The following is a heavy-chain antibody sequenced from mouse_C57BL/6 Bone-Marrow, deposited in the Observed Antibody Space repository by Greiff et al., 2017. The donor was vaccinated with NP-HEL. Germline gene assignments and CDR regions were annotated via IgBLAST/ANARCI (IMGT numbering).Heavy chain of an antibody. J-gene: IGHJ4*01. CDR3: LITTVVAPYYYAMDY. CDR1: GYTFTSYW. D-gene: IGHD1-1*01. CDR2: IYPGSGST. V-gene: IGHV1-55*01. Sequence: VQLQQSGAELVKPGASVKMSCKASGYTFTSYWVTWVKQRPGQGLEWIGDIYPGSGSTNYNEKFKSKATLTVDTSSSTAYMQLSSLTSEDSAVYYCLITTVVAPYYYAMDYWGQGTSVTVSS.